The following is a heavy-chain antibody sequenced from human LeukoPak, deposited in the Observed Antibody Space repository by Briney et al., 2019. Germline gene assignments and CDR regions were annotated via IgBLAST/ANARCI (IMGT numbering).Heavy chain of an antibody. CDR2: ISGSGGST. J-gene: IGHJ4*02. Sequence: GGSLRLSCAASGFTFSSYAMSWVRQAPGKGLEWVSAISGSGGSTYYADSVKGRFTISRDNSKNTLYLQMNSLRAEDTAVYYCAKATGGSYYCSIDYWGQGTLVTVSS. CDR1: GFTFSSYA. D-gene: IGHD1-26*01. V-gene: IGHV3-23*01. CDR3: AKATGGSYYCSIDY.